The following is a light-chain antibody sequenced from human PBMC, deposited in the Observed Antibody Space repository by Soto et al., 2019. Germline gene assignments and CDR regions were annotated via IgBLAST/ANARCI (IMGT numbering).Light chain of an antibody. CDR2: GAS. Sequence: ETVMTQSPATMCVSPGERATLACRASQSVGNNLAWYQQRPGQAPRLLNSGASIRATGIPARFSGSGSGTEFTLTISSLQSEDFAVYYCQQHNNWPKWTFGQGTKVEIK. V-gene: IGKV3-15*01. J-gene: IGKJ1*01. CDR1: QSVGNN. CDR3: QQHNNWPKWT.